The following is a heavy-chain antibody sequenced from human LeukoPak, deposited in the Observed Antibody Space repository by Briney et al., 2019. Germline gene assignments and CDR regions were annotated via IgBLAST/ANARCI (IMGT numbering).Heavy chain of an antibody. CDR2: IYYSGST. Sequence: SETPSLTCTVSGGSISSSSYYWGWIRQPPGKGLEWIGSIYYSGSTYYNPSLKSRVTISVDTSKNQFSLKLSSVTAADTAVYYCARLVKRWLGAFDIWGQGTMVTVSS. J-gene: IGHJ3*02. CDR1: GGSISSSSYY. D-gene: IGHD3-22*01. CDR3: ARLVKRWLGAFDI. V-gene: IGHV4-39*07.